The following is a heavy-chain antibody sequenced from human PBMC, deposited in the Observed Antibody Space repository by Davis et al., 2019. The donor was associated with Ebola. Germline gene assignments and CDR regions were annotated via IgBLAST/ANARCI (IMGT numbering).Heavy chain of an antibody. D-gene: IGHD2-15*01. V-gene: IGHV1-69*13. CDR2: IIPIFGTA. Sequence: SVKVSCKASGGTFSSYAISWVRQAPGQGLEWMGGIIPIFGTANYAQKFQGRVTITADESTSTAYMELSSLRSEDTAVYYCARDRRDIVVVVAATEWFDPWGQGTLVTVSS. CDR3: ARDRRDIVVVVAATEWFDP. CDR1: GGTFSSYA. J-gene: IGHJ5*02.